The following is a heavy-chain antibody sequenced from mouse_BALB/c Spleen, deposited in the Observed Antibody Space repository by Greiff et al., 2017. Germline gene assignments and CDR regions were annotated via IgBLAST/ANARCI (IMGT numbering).Heavy chain of an antibody. D-gene: IGHD2-4*01. Sequence: EVMLVESGGGLVQPGGSRKLSCAASGFTFSSFGMHWVRQAPEKGLEWVAYISSGSSTIYYADTVKGRFTISRDNPKNTLFLQMTSLRSEDTAMYYCARSMITTFAYWGQGTLVTVSA. CDR3: ARSMITTFAY. V-gene: IGHV5-17*02. CDR1: GFTFSSFG. CDR2: ISSGSSTI. J-gene: IGHJ3*01.